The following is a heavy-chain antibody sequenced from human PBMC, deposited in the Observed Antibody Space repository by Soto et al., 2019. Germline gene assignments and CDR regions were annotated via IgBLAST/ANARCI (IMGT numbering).Heavy chain of an antibody. J-gene: IGHJ6*03. CDR1: GASISSYY. V-gene: IGHV4-59*01. Sequence: SETLSLTCTVSGASISSYYWSWIRQPPGKGLEWIGYIYYSGSTNYNPSLKSRVTISVDTSKNQFSLKLSSVTAADTAVYYCARLGVYMDVWGKGTTVTVSS. CDR2: IYYSGST. CDR3: ARLGVYMDV.